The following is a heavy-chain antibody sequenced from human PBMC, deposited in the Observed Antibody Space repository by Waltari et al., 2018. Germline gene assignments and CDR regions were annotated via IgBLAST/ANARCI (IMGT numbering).Heavy chain of an antibody. D-gene: IGHD3-22*01. CDR2: IHISGST. CDR3: TSWYYDTSGYYRFDY. Sequence: QVQLHESGPGLVEPSQTLFLTCTVSGGSISSGSHYWSWVRHTAGKGPEWIGRIHISGSTNYNPSLKSRITLSMDTSKNQLSLKLSSVTAADTAVYYCTSWYYDTSGYYRFDYWGQGTPVTVSS. CDR1: GGSISSGSHY. J-gene: IGHJ4*02. V-gene: IGHV4-61*02.